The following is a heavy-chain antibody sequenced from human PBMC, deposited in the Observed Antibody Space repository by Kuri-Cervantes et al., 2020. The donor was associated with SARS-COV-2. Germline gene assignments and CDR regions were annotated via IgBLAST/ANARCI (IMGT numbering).Heavy chain of an antibody. V-gene: IGHV3-30*18. CDR3: AKSSGIFMIYATRAAFDH. Sequence: GGSLRLSCAASGFSFSNYGMHWVRQAPGKGLEWVASISYEGSNKHYADSVKDRFTISRDYSRDTLYLQMNGLRAEDTAVYYCAKSSGIFMIYATRAAFDHWGQGTLVTVSS. J-gene: IGHJ4*02. CDR2: ISYEGSNK. D-gene: IGHD2-8*01. CDR1: GFSFSNYG.